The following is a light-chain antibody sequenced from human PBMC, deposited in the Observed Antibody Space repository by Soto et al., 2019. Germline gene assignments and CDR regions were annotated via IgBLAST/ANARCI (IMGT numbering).Light chain of an antibody. CDR3: GTWDSSLSAVV. V-gene: IGLV1-51*02. Sequence: QSVLTQPPSVSAAPGQKVTISCSGSSSNIGNNYVSWYQQLPGTAPKLLIYENNKRPSGIRDRFSGSKSGTSATLGITGLQTGDDADYYCGTWDSSLSAVVFGGGTKVTVL. CDR1: SSNIGNNY. J-gene: IGLJ2*01. CDR2: ENN.